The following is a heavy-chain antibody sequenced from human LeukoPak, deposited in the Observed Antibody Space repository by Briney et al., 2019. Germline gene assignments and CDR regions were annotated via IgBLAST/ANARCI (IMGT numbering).Heavy chain of an antibody. J-gene: IGHJ4*02. CDR2: FKSTIDGGTT. CDR3: TTGFRHSSSYYRPLDY. Sequence: SGDSFSTIYWTWVRQVAGKGLEWVGHFKSTIDGGTTDYGESVKGRFTISRDDSKSTLSLQMNSLKTEDTAVYYCTTGFRHSSSYYRPLDYWGQGTLVTVSS. V-gene: IGHV3-15*01. D-gene: IGHD6-13*01. CDR1: GDSFSTIY.